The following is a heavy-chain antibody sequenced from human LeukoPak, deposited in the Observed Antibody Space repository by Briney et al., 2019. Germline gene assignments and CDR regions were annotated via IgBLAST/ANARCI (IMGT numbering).Heavy chain of an antibody. CDR2: ISGNGGST. V-gene: IGHV3-23*01. Sequence: GGSLRLSCAASGLTFSNYAMSWVRQAPGKGLDWVSAISGNGGSTYYVDSVKGRFTISRDNSKNTLYLQMNSLRAEDTAVYYCAKGLTYYYYNMDVWGHGTTVTVSS. J-gene: IGHJ6*02. D-gene: IGHD3-9*01. CDR3: AKGLTYYYYNMDV. CDR1: GLTFSNYA.